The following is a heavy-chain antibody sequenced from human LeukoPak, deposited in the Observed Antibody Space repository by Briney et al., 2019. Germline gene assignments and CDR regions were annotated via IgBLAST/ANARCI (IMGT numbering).Heavy chain of an antibody. D-gene: IGHD6-13*01. V-gene: IGHV1-69*05. CDR1: GATFTSYA. J-gene: IGHJ1*01. CDR3: ARDGGPGIAAASIQH. CDR2: IIPIFGTA. Sequence: GSSVKVSCTASGATFTSYAISWVRQAPGQGLEWMGGIIPIFGTANYAQKFQGRVTITTDESTSTAYMELSSLRSEDTAVYYCARDGGPGIAAASIQHWGQGTLVTVSS.